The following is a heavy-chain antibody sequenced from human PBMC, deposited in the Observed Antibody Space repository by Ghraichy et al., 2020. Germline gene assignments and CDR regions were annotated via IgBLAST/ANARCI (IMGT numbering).Heavy chain of an antibody. V-gene: IGHV4-39*01. CDR1: GGSMSGTTFI. CDR2: VSDSGNN. CDR3: AGHNVRSASNPFDP. J-gene: IGHJ5*02. D-gene: IGHD6-25*01. Sequence: SETLSLTCTVSGGSMSGTTFIWGWVRQPPGKGLEWIGSVSDSGNNQYTPSLKNRVTVSVDTSKNQFSLRLSSVTAPDTAVYYCAGHNVRSASNPFDPCGQGTLVTVSS.